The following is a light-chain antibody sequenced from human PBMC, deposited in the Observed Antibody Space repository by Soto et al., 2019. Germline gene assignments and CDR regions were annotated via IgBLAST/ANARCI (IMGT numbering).Light chain of an antibody. V-gene: IGKV3-11*01. J-gene: IGKJ2*01. CDR3: QQRDKCPRT. CDR1: QNVGRY. Sequence: EIVLTQSPSTLSLSPGERATLSCRASQNVGRYLAWYQHKPGQAPRLLIYGASNMATEIPGRFSGRGSGTEFTLTISSLEPGDSAVYYCQQRDKCPRTFGQGTKLEIK. CDR2: GAS.